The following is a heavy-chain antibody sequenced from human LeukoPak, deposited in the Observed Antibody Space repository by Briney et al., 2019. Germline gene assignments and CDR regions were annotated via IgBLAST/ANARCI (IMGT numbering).Heavy chain of an antibody. D-gene: IGHD3-10*01. Sequence: ASVTVSCTASGYTFTTYGISWVRQAPGQGLEYMGWISAFTGNTNYAQKFQGRVAMIMDTSTSTVDMELSSLKFDDTALYFCARLSYDGEGYWGQGTLVTVSS. CDR2: ISAFTGNT. CDR1: GYTFTTYG. CDR3: ARLSYDGEGY. J-gene: IGHJ4*01. V-gene: IGHV1-18*01.